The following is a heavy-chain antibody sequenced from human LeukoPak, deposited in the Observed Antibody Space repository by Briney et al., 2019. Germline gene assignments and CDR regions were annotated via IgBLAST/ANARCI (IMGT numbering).Heavy chain of an antibody. V-gene: IGHV4-39*07. D-gene: IGHD3-22*01. CDR2: IYYSGST. CDR1: GGSISSSSYY. CDR3: ARATYYYDSSGFKRAWPIDY. Sequence: SETLSLTCTVSGGSISSSSYYWGWIRQPPGKGLEWIGSIYYSGSTYYNPSLKSRVTISVDTSKNQFSLKLSSVTAADTAVYCCARATYYYDSSGFKRAWPIDYWGQGTLVTVSS. J-gene: IGHJ4*02.